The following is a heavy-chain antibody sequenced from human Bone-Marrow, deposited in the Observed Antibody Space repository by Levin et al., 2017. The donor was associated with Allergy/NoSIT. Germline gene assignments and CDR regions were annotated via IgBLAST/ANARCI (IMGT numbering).Heavy chain of an antibody. CDR2: IYSGGRG. J-gene: IGHJ3*02. D-gene: IGHD3-10*01. V-gene: IGHV3-53*01. Sequence: GESLKISCAASGFTVSSNHMSWVRQAPGKGLEWVSLIYSGGRGYYADSVRGRFTISRDNSKNTLYLQLNSLRAEDTAVYYCAIYGSGNDYSAFDIWGQVTMVTVSS. CDR3: AIYGSGNDYSAFDI. CDR1: GFTVSSNH.